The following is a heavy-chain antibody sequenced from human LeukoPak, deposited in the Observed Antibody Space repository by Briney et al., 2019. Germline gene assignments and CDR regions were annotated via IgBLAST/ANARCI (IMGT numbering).Heavy chain of an antibody. J-gene: IGHJ3*02. CDR3: TRHMEWELLWAFDI. CDR2: IRSKANSYAT. D-gene: IGHD1-26*01. Sequence: GGSLRLSCAASGFTFSGSAMHWVRQASGKGLEWVGRIRSKANSYATAYAASVKGRFTISRGDSKNTAYLQMNSLKTEDTAVYYCTRHMEWELLWAFDIWGQGTMVTVSS. V-gene: IGHV3-73*01. CDR1: GFTFSGSA.